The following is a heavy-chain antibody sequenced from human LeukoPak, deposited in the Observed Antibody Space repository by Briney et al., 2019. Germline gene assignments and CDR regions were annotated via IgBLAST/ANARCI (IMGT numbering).Heavy chain of an antibody. J-gene: IGHJ4*02. CDR3: ARDRCGGDCYPDY. CDR2: ISYDGSNK. CDR1: GFTFSSYA. Sequence: PGRSLRLSCAASGFTFSSYAMHWVRQAPGKGLEWVAVISYDGSNKYYADSVKGRFTISRDNSKNTLYLQMNSLRAEDTAVHYCARDRCGGDCYPDYWGQGTLVTVSS. D-gene: IGHD2-21*02. V-gene: IGHV3-30-3*01.